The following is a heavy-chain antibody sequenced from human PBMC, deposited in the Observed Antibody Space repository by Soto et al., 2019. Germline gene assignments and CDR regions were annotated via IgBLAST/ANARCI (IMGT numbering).Heavy chain of an antibody. J-gene: IGHJ6*02. Sequence: QVQLQESGPGLVKPSETLSLTCTVSGGSISSYYWSWIRQPPGKGLEWIGYIYYSGSTNYNPSLKSRVTISVDTSKNQFSLKLSSVTAADTAVYYCARQGGLLWFGELSDGMDVWGQGTTVTVSS. D-gene: IGHD3-10*01. V-gene: IGHV4-59*08. CDR3: ARQGGLLWFGELSDGMDV. CDR2: IYYSGST. CDR1: GGSISSYY.